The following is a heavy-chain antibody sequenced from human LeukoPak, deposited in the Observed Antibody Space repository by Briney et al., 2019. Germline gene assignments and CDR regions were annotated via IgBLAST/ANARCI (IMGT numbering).Heavy chain of an antibody. V-gene: IGHV4-59*12. Sequence: SETLSLTCTVSGGSISSYYWSWIRQPPGKGLEWIGYIYHSGSTYYNPSLRSRVTISVDRSKNQFSLKLSSVTAADTAVYYCARVADGGTTGEHDAFDIWGQGTMVTVSS. D-gene: IGHD1-1*01. CDR1: GGSISSYY. J-gene: IGHJ3*02. CDR3: ARVADGGTTGEHDAFDI. CDR2: IYHSGST.